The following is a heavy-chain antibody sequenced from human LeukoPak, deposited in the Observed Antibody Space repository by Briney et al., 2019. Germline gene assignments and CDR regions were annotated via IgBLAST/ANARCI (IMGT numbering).Heavy chain of an antibody. CDR3: ASVRGYSGHDWSPYYYYGMNV. CDR2: IYYSGST. V-gene: IGHV4-31*03. D-gene: IGHD5-12*01. J-gene: IGHJ6*02. CDR1: GGSISSGGYY. Sequence: PSETLSLTCTVSGGSISSGGYYWSWIHQHPGKGLEWIGYIYYSGSTYYNPSLKSRVTISVDTSKNQISLKLSSVTAADTAVYYCASVRGYSGHDWSPYYYYGMNVWGQGTTVTVSS.